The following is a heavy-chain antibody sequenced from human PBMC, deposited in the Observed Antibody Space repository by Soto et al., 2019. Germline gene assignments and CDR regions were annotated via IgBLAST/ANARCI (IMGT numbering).Heavy chain of an antibody. CDR3: AREVPRVNYYGSGTKTPNDY. D-gene: IGHD3-10*01. J-gene: IGHJ4*02. CDR1: GGTFSSYT. V-gene: IGHV1-69*08. Sequence: QVQLVQSGAEVKKPGSSVKVSCKASGGTFSSYTISWVRQAPGQGLEWMGRIIPILGIANYAKKFQGRVTIPADKPTSTAYMELSSLRSEDTAVYYCAREVPRVNYYGSGTKTPNDYWGQGTLVTVSS. CDR2: IIPILGIA.